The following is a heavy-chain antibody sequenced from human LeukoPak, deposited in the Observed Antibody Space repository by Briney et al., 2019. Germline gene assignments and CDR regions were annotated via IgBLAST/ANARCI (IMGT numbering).Heavy chain of an antibody. Sequence: GGSLRLSCAASGFSFSRHWMTWVRQAPGKGLEWVANMNHDGSEKYYVDSVKGRFTISRDNAKNSLYLQMNSLRAEDTAVYYCARDEDSRNYNHWGLGTLVTVSS. D-gene: IGHD4-11*01. J-gene: IGHJ4*02. CDR2: MNHDGSEK. CDR1: GFSFSRHW. V-gene: IGHV3-7*04. CDR3: ARDEDSRNYNH.